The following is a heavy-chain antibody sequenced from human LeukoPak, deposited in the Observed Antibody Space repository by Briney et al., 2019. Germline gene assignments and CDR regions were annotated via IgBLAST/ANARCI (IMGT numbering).Heavy chain of an antibody. J-gene: IGHJ4*02. CDR3: ARDVTATLDY. CDR2: IISDGSST. D-gene: IGHD5-18*01. Sequence: GDSLRLSCAASGFTFSSYWMHWVRHATGKGLVCVSRIISDGSSTSYADSVKGRFTISRDNTKNTLYLQMNSLRAEDTAVYYCARDVTATLDYWGQGTLVTVSS. V-gene: IGHV3-74*01. CDR1: GFTFSSYW.